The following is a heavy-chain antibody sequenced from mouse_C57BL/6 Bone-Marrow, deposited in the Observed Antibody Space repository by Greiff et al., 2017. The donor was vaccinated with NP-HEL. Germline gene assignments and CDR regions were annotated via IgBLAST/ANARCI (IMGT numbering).Heavy chain of an antibody. Sequence: QVQLQQPGAELVKPGASVKMSCKASGYTFTSYWITWVKQRPGQGLEWIGDIYPGSGSTNYNEKFKSKATLTVETSSSTAYMQLSSLTSEDAAVYYCARRRGIQTRDYWGKGTTLTVSS. CDR3: ARRRGIQTRDY. J-gene: IGHJ2*01. CDR2: IYPGSGST. V-gene: IGHV1-55*01. D-gene: IGHD6-1*01. CDR1: GYTFTSYW.